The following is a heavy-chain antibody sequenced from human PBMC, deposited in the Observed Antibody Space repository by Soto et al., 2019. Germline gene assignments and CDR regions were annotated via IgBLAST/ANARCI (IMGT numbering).Heavy chain of an antibody. D-gene: IGHD3-3*01. J-gene: IGHJ4*02. V-gene: IGHV3-49*03. CDR1: GFTFSSYA. CDR2: IRSKAYGGTT. Sequence: GGSLRLSCAASGFTFSSYAMSWFRQAPGKGLEWVGFIRSKAYGGTTEYAASVKGRFTISRDDSKSIAYLQMNSLKTEDTAVYYCTRITIFGVVILNWGQGTLVTVSS. CDR3: TRITIFGVVILN.